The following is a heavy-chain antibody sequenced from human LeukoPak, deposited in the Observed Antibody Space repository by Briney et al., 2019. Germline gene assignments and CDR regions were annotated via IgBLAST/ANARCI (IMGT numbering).Heavy chain of an antibody. CDR1: GCNFRDAA. CDR2: ISFSGDNS. V-gene: IGHV3-23*01. CDR3: AKDIQLST. Sequence: PGGALRLSCAAAGCNFRDAAMTWGRQAPGKGLEWVPLISFSGDNSYYADSVKGRFTISRDNSKNTLSLQMNSLRVEDTAIYYCAKDIQLSTWGLGTMVTVSS. D-gene: IGHD5-24*01. J-gene: IGHJ3*01.